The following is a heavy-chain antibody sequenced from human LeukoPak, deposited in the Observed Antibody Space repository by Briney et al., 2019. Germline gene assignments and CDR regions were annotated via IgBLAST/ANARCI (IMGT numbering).Heavy chain of an antibody. CDR3: ARQKLLNNWFDP. CDR2: IYTSGST. J-gene: IGHJ5*02. CDR1: GGSISNYY. V-gene: IGHV4-4*09. D-gene: IGHD2-8*01. Sequence: KASETLSLTCTVSGGSISNYYWSWIRQPPGKGLEWIGYIYTSGSTNYNPSLESRVTMSVDTFKNQFSLKLSSVTAADTAVYYCARQKLLNNWFDPWGQGTPVTVSS.